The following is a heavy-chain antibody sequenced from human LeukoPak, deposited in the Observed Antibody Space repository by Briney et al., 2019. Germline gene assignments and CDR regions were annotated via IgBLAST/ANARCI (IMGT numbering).Heavy chain of an antibody. CDR3: AKASGSSGLDAFDI. V-gene: IGHV3-9*03. D-gene: IGHD1-26*01. CDR1: GFTFDDYA. J-gene: IGHJ3*02. Sequence: GGSLRLSCAASGFTFDDYAMHWVRQAPGKGLEWVSGISWNSGSIGYADPVEGRFTISRDNAKNSLYLQMNSLRAEDMALYYCAKASGSSGLDAFDIWGQGTMVTVSS. CDR2: ISWNSGSI.